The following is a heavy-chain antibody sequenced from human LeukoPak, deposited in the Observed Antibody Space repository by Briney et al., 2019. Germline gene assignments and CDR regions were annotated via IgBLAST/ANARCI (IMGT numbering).Heavy chain of an antibody. Sequence: KFWGALRLSCAASGFTFSSYEMNWVRQAPGKGLEWVSSISSSSYIYYADSMKGRFTISRDNAKNSLYLQMNSLRAEDTAVYYCARDFYDTSGYYYDYWGQGTLVTVSS. CDR2: ISSSSYI. V-gene: IGHV3-21*01. J-gene: IGHJ4*02. CDR1: GFTFSSYE. D-gene: IGHD3-22*01. CDR3: ARDFYDTSGYYYDY.